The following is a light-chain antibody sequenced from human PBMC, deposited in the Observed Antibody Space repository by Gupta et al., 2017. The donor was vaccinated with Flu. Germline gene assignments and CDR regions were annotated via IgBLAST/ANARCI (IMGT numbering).Light chain of an antibody. CDR3: SQGTDWPSA. CDR1: QSLVYRTGNNY. V-gene: IGKV2-30*01. Sequence: VTLGKPASISCMASQSLVYRTGNNYLNWFQQRPCRSPRRLIYKGSNRDSAVPDRLSGSGSGTDFTLKIISGVAADVGVYYCSQGTDWPSAFGQGTKMEI. J-gene: IGKJ2*01. CDR2: KGS.